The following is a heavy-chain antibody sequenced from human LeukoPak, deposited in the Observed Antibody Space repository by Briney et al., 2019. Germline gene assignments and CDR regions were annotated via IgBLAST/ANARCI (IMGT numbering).Heavy chain of an antibody. D-gene: IGHD2-2*02. Sequence: GGSLRLSCAASGFTFSDYYMSWIRQAPGKGLEWVSYISSSGSTIYYADSVKGRFTISRDNAKNSLYLQMNSLRAEDTAVYYCARDHADQLLYAGWFDPWGQGTLVTVSS. CDR3: ARDHADQLLYAGWFDP. J-gene: IGHJ5*02. CDR2: ISSSGSTI. CDR1: GFTFSDYY. V-gene: IGHV3-11*04.